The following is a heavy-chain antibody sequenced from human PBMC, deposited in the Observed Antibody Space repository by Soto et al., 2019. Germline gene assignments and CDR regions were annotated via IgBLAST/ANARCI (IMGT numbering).Heavy chain of an antibody. D-gene: IGHD3-16*01. CDR3: ARTHRGSGLTFDY. Sequence: YGMLSKRQAPGQRLEWMGWINAGNGNTKYSQKFQGRVTITRDTSASTAYMELSSLRSEDTAVYSCARTHRGSGLTFDYCGQGTLVTVSS. V-gene: IGHV1-3*01. CDR2: INAGNGNT. J-gene: IGHJ4*02. CDR1: YG.